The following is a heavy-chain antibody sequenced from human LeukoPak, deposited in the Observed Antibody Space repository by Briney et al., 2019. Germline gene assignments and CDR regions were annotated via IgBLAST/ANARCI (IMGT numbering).Heavy chain of an antibody. CDR2: FDPEDGET. CDR3: ATAPKGSGSYYNRIDY. Sequence: ASVKVSCKVSGYTLTELSMHWVRQAPGKGLEWMGGFDPEDGETIYAQKFQGRVTMTEDTSTDTAYMELSSLRSEDTAVYYCATAPKGSGSYYNRIDYWGQGTLVTVSS. V-gene: IGHV1-24*01. J-gene: IGHJ4*02. D-gene: IGHD3-10*01. CDR1: GYTLTELS.